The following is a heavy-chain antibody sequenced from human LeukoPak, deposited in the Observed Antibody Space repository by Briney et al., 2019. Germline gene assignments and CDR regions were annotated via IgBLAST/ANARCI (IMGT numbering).Heavy chain of an antibody. CDR1: GFTFSNYA. CDR2: TTGSGTST. J-gene: IGHJ4*02. CDR3: VIWGDHDVLTGYYDPDY. V-gene: IGHV3-23*01. Sequence: GGSLRLSCVASGFTFSNYAMSWVRQAPGKGLEWVSATTGSGTSTYYADSLKGRFTISRDNSKNTVFLQMNSLRHEDTAIYYCVIWGDHDVLTGYYDPDYWGQGTLVTVSS. D-gene: IGHD3-9*01.